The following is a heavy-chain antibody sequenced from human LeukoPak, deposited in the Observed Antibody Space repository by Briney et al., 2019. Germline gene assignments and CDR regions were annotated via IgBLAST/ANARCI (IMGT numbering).Heavy chain of an antibody. Sequence: GGSLRLSCSPSGFIFSSYPMHWVRQPPGKGLEYVSGITSNGDSTNYADSVKGRFTISRDNSKNTLSLHMSSLRAEDTAVYYCVKDQGEYSSSWYYFDNWGQGTLVTVSS. CDR2: ITSNGDST. D-gene: IGHD6-13*01. J-gene: IGHJ4*02. CDR1: GFIFSSYP. V-gene: IGHV3-64D*06. CDR3: VKDQGEYSSSWYYFDN.